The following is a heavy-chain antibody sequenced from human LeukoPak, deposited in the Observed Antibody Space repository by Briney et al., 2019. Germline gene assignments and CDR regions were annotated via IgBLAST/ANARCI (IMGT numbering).Heavy chain of an antibody. CDR1: GGSISSYY. D-gene: IGHD2-2*01. Sequence: SETLSLTCTVSGGSISSYYWSWIRQPAGKGLEWIGRIYTSGSTNYNPSLKSRVTISVDTSKNQFSLKLSSVTAADTAVYYCARDGSSTTPGAFDIWGQGTMVTVSS. CDR2: IYTSGST. J-gene: IGHJ3*02. CDR3: ARDGSSTTPGAFDI. V-gene: IGHV4-4*07.